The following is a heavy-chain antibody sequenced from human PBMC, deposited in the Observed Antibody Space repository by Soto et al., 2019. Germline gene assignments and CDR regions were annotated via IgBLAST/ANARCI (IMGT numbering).Heavy chain of an antibody. D-gene: IGHD6-13*01. J-gene: IGHJ4*02. V-gene: IGHV3-30-3*01. CDR3: AREEAAPDY. CDR1: GFTFSSYA. Sequence: GGSLRLSCAASGFTFSSYAMHWVRQAPGKGLEWVAVISYDGSNKYYADSVKGRFTISRDNSKNTLYLQMNSLRAEDTAVYYCAREEAAPDYWGQGTLVTVSS. CDR2: ISYDGSNK.